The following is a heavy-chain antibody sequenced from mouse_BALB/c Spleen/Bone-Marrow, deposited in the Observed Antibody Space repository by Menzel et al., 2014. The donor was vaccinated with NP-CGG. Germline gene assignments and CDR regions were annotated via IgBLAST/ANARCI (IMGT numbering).Heavy chain of an antibody. CDR1: GYSFTVYT. D-gene: IGHD2-14*01. Sequence: EVKLQESGPELVKPGASMKISCKASGYSFTVYTMNWVRQSHGKNLEWIGLINPYNGGTIYNQKFKGKATLTVDKSSSTAYMELLSLTSEDSAVYYCARPGRYDGAWFAYWDQGTLVTVSA. V-gene: IGHV1-18*01. CDR2: INPYNGGT. CDR3: ARPGRYDGAWFAY. J-gene: IGHJ3*01.